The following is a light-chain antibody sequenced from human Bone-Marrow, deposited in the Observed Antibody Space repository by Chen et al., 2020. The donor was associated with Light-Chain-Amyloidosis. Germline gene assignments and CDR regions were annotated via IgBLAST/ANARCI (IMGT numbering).Light chain of an antibody. Sequence: QSALTQPASVSGSPGQSITLPCTGTSSHVGGDNHVSWYQQHPDKAPKLMIYAVTNRPSWVPDRFAGSKSDNTASLTISGLQTEDEADYFCSSYTITNTLVFGSGTRVTVL. CDR2: AVT. J-gene: IGLJ1*01. V-gene: IGLV2-14*01. CDR3: SSYTITNTLV. CDR1: SSHVGGDNH.